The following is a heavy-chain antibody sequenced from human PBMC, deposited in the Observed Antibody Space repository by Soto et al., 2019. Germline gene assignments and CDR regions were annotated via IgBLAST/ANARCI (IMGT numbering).Heavy chain of an antibody. CDR1: GYIFTNFG. D-gene: IGHD6-13*01. CDR2: ISADKPYT. V-gene: IGHV1-18*01. CDR3: PGDDRENSWSCFDP. Sequence: QVQLVQSGAEVKTPGASVKVSCKASGYIFTNFGITWVRQAPGQGLEWMGWISADKPYTNYAQKFQGRVIMTTDTSTSTAYMELTTLTSDGTAGYSWPGDDRENSWSCFDPWGQGTLVIVSS. J-gene: IGHJ5*02.